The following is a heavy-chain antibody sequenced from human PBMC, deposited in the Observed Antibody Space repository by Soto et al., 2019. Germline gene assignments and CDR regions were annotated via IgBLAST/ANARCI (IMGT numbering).Heavy chain of an antibody. CDR1: GGSISSSSYY. CDR2: IYYSGST. J-gene: IGHJ6*02. CDR3: ARIGITIFGVVISYYYGMDV. V-gene: IGHV4-39*01. D-gene: IGHD3-3*01. Sequence: SETLSLSCTVSGGSISSSSYYWGWIRQPPGKGLEWIGSIYYSGSTYYNPSLKSRVTISVDTSKNQFSLKLSSVTAADTAVYYCARIGITIFGVVISYYYGMDVWGQGTTVTVSS.